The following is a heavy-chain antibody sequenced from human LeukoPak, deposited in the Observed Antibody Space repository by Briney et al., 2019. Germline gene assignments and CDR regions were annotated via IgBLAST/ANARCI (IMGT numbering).Heavy chain of an antibody. D-gene: IGHD4-23*01. CDR3: ARHVCGKGMYV. CDR1: GDSLSGYY. V-gene: IGHV4-59*08. CDR2: IYSSGGT. Sequence: PSETLSLTCTVSGDSLSGYYWGWIRQPPGKGLECLGYIYSSGGTAYNPSLKSRLTISIDTSKNQFSLTLTSVTAADTAIYYCARHVCGKGMYVWGKGTTVTVSS. J-gene: IGHJ6*04.